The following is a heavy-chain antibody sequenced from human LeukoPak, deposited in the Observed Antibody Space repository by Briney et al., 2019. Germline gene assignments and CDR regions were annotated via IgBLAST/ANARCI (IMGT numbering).Heavy chain of an antibody. J-gene: IGHJ4*02. Sequence: GRSLRLSCAASGFTFSSYAMHWVRQAPGKGLEWVAVISYDGSNKYYADSVKGRFTISRDNSKNTLYLQMNSLRAEDTAVYYCAREGSGQQLVQDYFDYWGQRTLVTVSS. V-gene: IGHV3-30-3*01. CDR3: AREGSGQQLVQDYFDY. CDR2: ISYDGSNK. CDR1: GFTFSSYA. D-gene: IGHD6-13*01.